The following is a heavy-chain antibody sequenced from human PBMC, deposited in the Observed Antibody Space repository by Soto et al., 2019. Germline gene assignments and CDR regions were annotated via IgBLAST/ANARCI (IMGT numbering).Heavy chain of an antibody. D-gene: IGHD2-21*02. V-gene: IGHV3-9*01. CDR1: GFTFDDYA. J-gene: IGHJ4*02. Sequence: PGGSLRLSCAASGFTFDDYAMHWVRQAPGKGLEWVSGISWNSGSIGYADSVKGRFTISRDNAKNSLYLQMNSLRAEDTALYYCAKGPPGVTVPYYFDYWGQGTLVTVSS. CDR3: AKGPPGVTVPYYFDY. CDR2: ISWNSGSI.